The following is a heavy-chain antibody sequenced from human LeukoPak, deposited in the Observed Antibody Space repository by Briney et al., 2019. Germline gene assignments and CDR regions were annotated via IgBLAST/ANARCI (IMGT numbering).Heavy chain of an antibody. Sequence: PGGSLRLSCAASGFTFDDYAMHWVRQAPGKGLEWVAVISYDGSNKYYADSVKGRFTISRDNSKDTLYLQMNSLRAEDTAVYYCAKGTRGVIIPNFDYWGQGTLVTVSS. J-gene: IGHJ4*02. CDR3: AKGTRGVIIPNFDY. CDR2: ISYDGSNK. D-gene: IGHD3-10*01. V-gene: IGHV3-30*18. CDR1: GFTFDDYA.